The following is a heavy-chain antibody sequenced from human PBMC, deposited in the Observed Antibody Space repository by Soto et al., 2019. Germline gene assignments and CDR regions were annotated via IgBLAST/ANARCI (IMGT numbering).Heavy chain of an antibody. CDR1: GYSFTSYW. J-gene: IGHJ3*01. CDR2: IYPGDSVT. D-gene: IGHD3-22*01. Sequence: GESLKISCKGSGYSFTSYWIGWVRQMPGKGLEWMGIIYPGDSVTRYSPSFQGKVTISADKSISPAYLQWSSLKASDTALYYCARPHYYDSSGTFPHLWGQGTMVTVSS. CDR3: ARPHYYDSSGTFPHL. V-gene: IGHV5-51*01.